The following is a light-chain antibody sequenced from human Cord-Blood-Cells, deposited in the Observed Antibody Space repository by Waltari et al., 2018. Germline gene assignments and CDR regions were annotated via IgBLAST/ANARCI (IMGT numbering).Light chain of an antibody. V-gene: IGKV4-1*01. CDR2: WAS. Sequence: DIVMTQSPDSLAVSLGERATINCKSSQSVLYSSNNKNYLAWYQQKPGQPPKRLIYWASTRECGVPDRFSGSGSGTDFTLTISSLQAEDVAVYYCQQYYSTPITFGQGTRLEIK. J-gene: IGKJ5*01. CDR1: QSVLYSSNNKNY. CDR3: QQYYSTPIT.